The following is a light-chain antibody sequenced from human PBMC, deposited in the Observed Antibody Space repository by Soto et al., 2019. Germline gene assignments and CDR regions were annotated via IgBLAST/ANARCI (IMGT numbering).Light chain of an antibody. CDR1: QSVSSN. J-gene: IGKJ1*01. V-gene: IGKV3-20*01. Sequence: EVVSSHSPPTPSVSPGERATLSCRASQSVSSNLACYQQKHGQHPTILINGESTRATAITDRCSSSGSGTDFITTISRLEHEDFAVYYCQQYGSSPRTFGQGTKVDIK. CDR2: GES. CDR3: QQYGSSPRT.